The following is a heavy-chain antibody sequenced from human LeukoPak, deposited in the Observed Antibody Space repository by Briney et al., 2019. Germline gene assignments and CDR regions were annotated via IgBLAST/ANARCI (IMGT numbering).Heavy chain of an antibody. CDR1: GFTFSTFA. V-gene: IGHV3-23*01. D-gene: IGHD2-8*02. J-gene: IGHJ4*02. CDR3: ATYRQVLLPFES. Sequence: AGGSLRLSCAASGFTFSTFAMIWVRQPPGKGLEWVSSIFPSGGEIHYADSVRGRFTISRDNSMSTLSLQMNSLRAEDTAIYYCATYRQVLLPFESWGQGTLVTVSS. CDR2: IFPSGGEI.